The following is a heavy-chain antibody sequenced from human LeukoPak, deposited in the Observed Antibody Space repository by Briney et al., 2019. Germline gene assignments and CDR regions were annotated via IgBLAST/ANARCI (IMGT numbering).Heavy chain of an antibody. V-gene: IGHV4-39*07. D-gene: IGHD6-6*01. Sequence: SETLSLTCTVSSGSISTSNYYWGWVRQPPGKALEWIGNIFYSGSTYYSPSLKSRVTISLDTSRNQFSLKLNSVTAADTAVYFCARRSHSSFPVWGQGTLVTVSS. J-gene: IGHJ4*02. CDR2: IFYSGST. CDR1: SGSISTSNYY. CDR3: ARRSHSSFPV.